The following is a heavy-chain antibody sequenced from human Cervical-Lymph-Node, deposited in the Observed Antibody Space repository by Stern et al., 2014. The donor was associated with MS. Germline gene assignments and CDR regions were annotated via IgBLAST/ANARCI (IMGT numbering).Heavy chain of an antibody. CDR2: ISDVGTNK. Sequence: QVQLVQSGGGVVQPGRSLRLSCAASGFTFNTYPMHWVRQAPGKGLEWVAVISDVGTNKYYADSVRGRFTISRDNSKNTLYLQMNSLRPDDTAVYYCARDDYGDNAEGGWFDPWGQGTLVTVSS. D-gene: IGHD4-23*01. CDR3: ARDDYGDNAEGGWFDP. CDR1: GFTFNTYP. V-gene: IGHV3-30-3*01. J-gene: IGHJ5*02.